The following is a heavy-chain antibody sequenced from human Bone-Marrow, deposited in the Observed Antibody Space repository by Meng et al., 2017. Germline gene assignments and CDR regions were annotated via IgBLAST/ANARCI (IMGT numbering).Heavy chain of an antibody. V-gene: IGHV4-39*01. CDR1: GGSTTSTRYY. CDR2: IGYSGTI. Sequence: QLQLQESGPGLVKPSETLSLTCPVSGGSTTSTRYYWDWIRQSPAKGPEWIGTIGYSGTIVYNPSLSSRVTMTLDTSKNQFSLKLSSVTAPDTAVYYCARRVHDGSGHHYFDYWGQGTLVTVSS. J-gene: IGHJ4*02. CDR3: ARRVHDGSGHHYFDY. D-gene: IGHD3-22*01.